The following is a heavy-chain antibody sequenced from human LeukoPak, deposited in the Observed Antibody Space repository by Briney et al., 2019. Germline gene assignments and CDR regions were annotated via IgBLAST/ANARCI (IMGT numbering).Heavy chain of an antibody. Sequence: GGSLRLSCVASGFTFSSYSMHWVRQAPGKGLEWVSYISTSSITKYYADSVKGRFTISRDNARNSLYLQMNSLGAEDTAVYYCAKDWAHYYGSGSGDYWGQGTLVTVSS. J-gene: IGHJ4*02. V-gene: IGHV3-48*01. D-gene: IGHD3-10*01. CDR2: ISTSSITK. CDR3: AKDWAHYYGSGSGDY. CDR1: GFTFSSYS.